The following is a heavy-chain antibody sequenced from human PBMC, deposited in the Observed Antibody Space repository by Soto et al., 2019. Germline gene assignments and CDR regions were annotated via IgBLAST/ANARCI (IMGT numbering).Heavy chain of an antibody. CDR2: IIPIFGTA. CDR3: ARHVPAAGYYYGMDV. CDR1: GGTFSSYA. D-gene: IGHD2-2*01. Sequence: QVQLVQSGAEVKKPGSSVKVSCKASGGTFSSYAISWVRQAPGQGLEWMGGIIPIFGTADYAQKFQGRVTXNXXXSXXPAYMELSSLRSEDTAVYYCARHVPAAGYYYGMDVWGQGTTVTVSS. V-gene: IGHV1-69*05. J-gene: IGHJ6*02.